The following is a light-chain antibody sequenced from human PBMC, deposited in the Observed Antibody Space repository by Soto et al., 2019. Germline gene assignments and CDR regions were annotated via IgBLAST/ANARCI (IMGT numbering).Light chain of an antibody. J-gene: IGLJ2*01. CDR3: AAWDDSLNGVV. CDR1: SSNVGSNT. V-gene: IGLV1-44*01. CDR2: SNN. Sequence: QSVLTQPPSASGTPGQGVTISCSGSSSNVGSNTVNWYQQLPGPAPKLLIYSNNQRPSGVPDRFSGAKSGTSASLAISGLQSEDEADYYCAAWDDSLNGVVFGGGTKLTVL.